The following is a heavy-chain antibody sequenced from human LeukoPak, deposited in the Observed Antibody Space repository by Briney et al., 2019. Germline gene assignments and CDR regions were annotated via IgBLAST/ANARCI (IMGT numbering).Heavy chain of an antibody. J-gene: IGHJ4*02. D-gene: IGHD3-10*01. V-gene: IGHV1-69*05. CDR2: IIPIFGTA. CDR3: YYYDSGSFDY. CDR1: GGTFSSYA. Sequence: SVKVSCKASGGTFSSYAISWVRQAPGQGLEWMGGIIPIFGTANYAQKFQGRVTITTDESTSTAYMELNSLRSEDTAVYYCYYYDSGSFDYWGQGTLVTVSS.